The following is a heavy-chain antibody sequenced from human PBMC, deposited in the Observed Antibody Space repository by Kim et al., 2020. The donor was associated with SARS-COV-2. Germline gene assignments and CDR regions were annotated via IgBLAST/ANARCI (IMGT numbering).Heavy chain of an antibody. CDR2: T. CDR3: ARSGGGRILDY. Sequence: TQYAATVKGRCTVSRDESQNSLDLQMSSLKNEDTAVYYCARSGGGRILDYWGQGTLVTVSS. J-gene: IGHJ4*02. V-gene: IGHV3-72*01. D-gene: IGHD3-10*01.